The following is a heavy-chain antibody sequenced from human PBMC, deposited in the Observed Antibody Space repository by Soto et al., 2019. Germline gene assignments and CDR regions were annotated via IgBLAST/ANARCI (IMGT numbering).Heavy chain of an antibody. D-gene: IGHD2-2*01. Sequence: QVQLVQSGAEVKKPGSSVKVSCKASGGTFSSYAISWVRQAPGQGLEWMGGSIPIFGTANYAQKFQGRVTITADKSTSTAYMELSRLRSEDTAVYYCARDEAGVVPAVLYYYYYGMDVWGQGTTGTVSS. V-gene: IGHV1-69*06. J-gene: IGHJ6*02. CDR1: GGTFSSYA. CDR2: SIPIFGTA. CDR3: ARDEAGVVPAVLYYYYYGMDV.